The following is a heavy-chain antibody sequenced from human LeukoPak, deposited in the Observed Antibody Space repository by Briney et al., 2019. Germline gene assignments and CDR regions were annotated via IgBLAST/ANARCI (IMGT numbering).Heavy chain of an antibody. CDR1: GFTFSSYA. CDR2: ISWNSGSI. D-gene: IGHD6-19*01. V-gene: IGHV3-9*01. J-gene: IGHJ4*02. CDR3: AKDSSGWRSYFDY. Sequence: GGSLRLSCAASGFTFSSYAMSWVRQAPGKGLEWVSGISWNSGSIGYADSVKGRFTTSRDSAKNSLYLQMNSLRAEDTALYYCAKDSSGWRSYFDYWGQGTLVTVSS.